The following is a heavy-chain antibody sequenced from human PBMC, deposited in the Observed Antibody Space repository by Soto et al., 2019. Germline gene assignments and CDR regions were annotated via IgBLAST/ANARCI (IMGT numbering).Heavy chain of an antibody. V-gene: IGHV3-30*04. J-gene: IGHJ4*02. CDR3: ARPRSLGIAAAGDY. D-gene: IGHD6-13*01. CDR2: ISYDGSNK. Sequence: GGSLRLSCAASGFTFSSYAMHWVRQAPGKGLEWVAVISYDGSNKYYADSVKGRFTISRDNSKNTLYLQMNSLRAEDTAVYYCARPRSLGIAAAGDYWGQGTLVTVSS. CDR1: GFTFSSYA.